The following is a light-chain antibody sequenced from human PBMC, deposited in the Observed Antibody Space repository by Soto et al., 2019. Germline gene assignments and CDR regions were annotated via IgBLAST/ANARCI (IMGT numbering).Light chain of an antibody. CDR2: QAS. Sequence: DIQLTQSPSTLSASVGDRVTITCRASQSISSWLAWYQQKPGKAPTLLIYQASSLETGVPSRFSGSASGTDFTLTISSLQPDDFATYFCQQYKSYPYTFGQETKVEIK. V-gene: IGKV1-5*03. CDR3: QQYKSYPYT. CDR1: QSISSW. J-gene: IGKJ2*01.